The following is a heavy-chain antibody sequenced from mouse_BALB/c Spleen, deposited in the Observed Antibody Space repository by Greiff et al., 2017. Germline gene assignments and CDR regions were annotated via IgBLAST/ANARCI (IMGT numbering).Heavy chain of an antibody. D-gene: IGHD2-2*01. CDR3: ARGGYDDFAY. Sequence: QVQLKESGPGLVKPGASLKLSCTASGYTFTGYVICWVDQRTGQGLEWIGEIYTGSGSTYYKDKFKGRATLTTDKSSNTSYLQLCSLTSEDSAVYFCARGGYDDFAYWGQGTLLTVSA. CDR2: IYTGSGST. CDR1: GYTFTGYV. J-gene: IGHJ3*01. V-gene: IGHV1-81*01.